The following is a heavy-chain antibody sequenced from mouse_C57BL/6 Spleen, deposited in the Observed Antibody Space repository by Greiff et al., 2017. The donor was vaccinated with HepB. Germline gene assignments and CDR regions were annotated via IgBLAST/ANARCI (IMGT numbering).Heavy chain of an antibody. D-gene: IGHD5-2*01. V-gene: IGHV14-3*02. Sequence: EVQLQQSGAELVKPAASLKLSCTASGYNIKDIYIHWVKQRPEKGLERIRRTDPANGNTKYDPKFQGKATIPADTSSNTAYLQLSSLTSEDTAVYYGRISTINAWGQGTSLTVSA. CDR1: GYNIKDIY. CDR3: RISTINA. J-gene: IGHJ2*03. CDR2: TDPANGNT.